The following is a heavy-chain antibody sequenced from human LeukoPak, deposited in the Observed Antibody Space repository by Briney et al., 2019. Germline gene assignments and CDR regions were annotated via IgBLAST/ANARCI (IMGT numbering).Heavy chain of an antibody. J-gene: IGHJ5*02. CDR1: GFTFSNYA. CDR2: ISGSGGST. V-gene: IGHV3-23*01. Sequence: TGGSLRLSCAAPGFTFSNYAISWVRQAPGKGLEWVSTISGSGGSTYYADSVKGRFTISRDTSKNTLYLQMNSLRAEDTAVYYCAKTGAVAPLNWFDPWGQGTLVTVSS. CDR3: AKTGAVAPLNWFDP. D-gene: IGHD6-19*01.